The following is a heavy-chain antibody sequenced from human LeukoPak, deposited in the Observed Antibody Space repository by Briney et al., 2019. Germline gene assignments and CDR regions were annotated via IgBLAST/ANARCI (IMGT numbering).Heavy chain of an antibody. Sequence: GGSLRLSCAASGFTVSSNYMSWVRQAPGKGLEWVSVIYSGGSTYYADSVKGRFTISGDNSKNTLYLQMNSLRAEDTAVYYCARESSQLRWTKDYWGQGTLVTVSS. CDR3: ARESSQLRWTKDY. D-gene: IGHD4-23*01. CDR1: GFTVSSNY. V-gene: IGHV3-66*02. CDR2: IYSGGST. J-gene: IGHJ4*02.